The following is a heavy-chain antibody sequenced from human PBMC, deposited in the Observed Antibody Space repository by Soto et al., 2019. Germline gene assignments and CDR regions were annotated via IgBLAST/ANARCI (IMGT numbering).Heavy chain of an antibody. Sequence: GESLKISCAASGFTFSSYAMHWVRQAPGKGLEWVAVISYDGSNKYYADSVKGRFTISRDNSKNTLYLQMNSLRAEDTAVYYCARDAHRPAVAGSYYYYGMDVWGQGTTVTVSS. V-gene: IGHV3-30*04. CDR3: ARDAHRPAVAGSYYYYGMDV. CDR2: ISYDGSNK. CDR1: GFTFSSYA. J-gene: IGHJ6*02. D-gene: IGHD6-19*01.